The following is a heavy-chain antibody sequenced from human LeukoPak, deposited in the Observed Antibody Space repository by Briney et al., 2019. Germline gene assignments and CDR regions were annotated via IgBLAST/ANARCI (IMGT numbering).Heavy chain of an antibody. J-gene: IGHJ4*02. CDR1: GGSIRSSYYY. V-gene: IGHV4-39*01. Sequence: PSETLSLTCTVSGGSIRSSYYYWGWIRQPPGRGPEWIGSIYDSGSTYYNPSLKSRVTISVDTSKNQFSLKLNSVTAADTAVYYCARASWLLGYAYWGQGTLVTVSS. CDR2: IYDSGST. D-gene: IGHD5-18*01. CDR3: ARASWLLGYAY.